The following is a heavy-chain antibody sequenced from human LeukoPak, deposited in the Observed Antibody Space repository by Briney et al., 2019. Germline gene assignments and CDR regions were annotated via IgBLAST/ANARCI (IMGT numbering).Heavy chain of an antibody. CDR3: AKDFGRFGELLSYYFDY. Sequence: GGSLRLSCAASGFTFSSYGMHWVRQAPGKGLEWVAVIWYDGSNKYYADSVMGRFTISRDNSKNTLYLQMNSLRAEDTAVYYCAKDFGRFGELLSYYFDYWGQGTLVTVSS. V-gene: IGHV3-33*06. CDR1: GFTFSSYG. D-gene: IGHD3-10*01. CDR2: IWYDGSNK. J-gene: IGHJ4*02.